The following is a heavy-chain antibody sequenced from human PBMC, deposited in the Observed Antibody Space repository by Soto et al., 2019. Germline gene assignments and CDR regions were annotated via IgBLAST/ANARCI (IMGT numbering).Heavy chain of an antibody. CDR3: ARDGVNHARGLFEY. CDR2: IYHTGST. V-gene: IGHV4-4*02. Sequence: QVQLQESGPGLVKPSGTLSLTCAVSGGSISSDHWLSWVRQPPGKGLEWIGEIYHTGSTNYSPSLQSRVTISVDKSKNQFALRLTSVTAADTAVYFCARDGVNHARGLFEYWGQGALVTVSS. CDR1: GGSISSDHW. D-gene: IGHD6-6*01. J-gene: IGHJ4*02.